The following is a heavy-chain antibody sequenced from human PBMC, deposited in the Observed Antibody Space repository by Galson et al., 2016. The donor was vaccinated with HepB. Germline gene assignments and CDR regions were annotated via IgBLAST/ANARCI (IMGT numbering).Heavy chain of an antibody. CDR3: ARDHSPISVGWLCHP. J-gene: IGHJ5*02. Sequence: SLRLSCAPSGFIFSNYWMTWVRQAPGKGPEWVANIKKDGSEKNYVDSVKGRFTISRDNAESKVYLQMTSLRVEATAVYYCARDHSPISVGWLCHPWGQGTPVTVAS. V-gene: IGHV3-7*03. CDR1: GFIFSNYW. D-gene: IGHD6-19*01. CDR2: IKKDGSEK.